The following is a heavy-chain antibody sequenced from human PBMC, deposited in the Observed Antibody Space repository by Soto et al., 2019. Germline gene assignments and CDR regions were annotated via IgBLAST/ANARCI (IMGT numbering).Heavy chain of an antibody. J-gene: IGHJ6*02. Sequence: GGSLRLSCAASGFTVSSNYMSWARQAPGKGLEWVSVIYSGGSTYYADSVKGRFTISRDNSKNTLYLQMNSLRAEDTAVYYCASRESSGYYGRYNYYYYGMDVWGQGTTVTVSS. CDR1: GFTVSSNY. V-gene: IGHV3-66*01. CDR3: ASRESSGYYGRYNYYYYGMDV. CDR2: IYSGGST. D-gene: IGHD3-22*01.